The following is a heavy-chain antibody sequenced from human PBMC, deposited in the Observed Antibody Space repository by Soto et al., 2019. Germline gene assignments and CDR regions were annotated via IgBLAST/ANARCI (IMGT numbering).Heavy chain of an antibody. D-gene: IGHD5-18*01. CDR1: GFTFDDYA. CDR3: VRYSYGYYSTYYYYMDV. CDR2: ISWNSGSI. V-gene: IGHV3-9*01. Sequence: GGSLRLSCAASGFTFDDYAMHWVRQAPGKGLEWVSGISWNSGSIGYADSVKGRFTISRDNAKNSLYLQMNSLRAEDTALYYCVRYSYGYYSTYYYYMDVWGKGTTVTVSS. J-gene: IGHJ6*03.